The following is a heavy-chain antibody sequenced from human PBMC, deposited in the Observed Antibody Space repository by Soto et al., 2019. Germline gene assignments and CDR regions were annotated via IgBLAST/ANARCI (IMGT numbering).Heavy chain of an antibody. CDR2: MTATGVSI. Sequence: EVQLLESGGGLVQPGGSLRLSCVASGFSFSGYAMSWVRQAPGKGLVWVSSMTATGVSIYYADSVRGRFTISRDNSKNTLYLKMSSLRAEASGTYYCAKDSIPYSSSYDLDHWGRGALVTGSS. V-gene: IGHV3-23*01. J-gene: IGHJ4*02. CDR1: GFSFSGYA. D-gene: IGHD6-13*01. CDR3: AKDSIPYSSSYDLDH.